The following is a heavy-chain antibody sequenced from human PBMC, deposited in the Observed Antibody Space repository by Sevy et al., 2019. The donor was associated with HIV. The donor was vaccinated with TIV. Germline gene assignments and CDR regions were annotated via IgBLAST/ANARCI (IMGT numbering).Heavy chain of an antibody. Sequence: GGSLRLSCAASGFSFNSYDMNWVRQAPGKVLEWVSSISSVSTIIYYGDSVRGRFSISRDNAKKSLYLLMNSLRVEDTAVYYCARVVGYVSGNYYKYYSDLDVWGQGTAVTVSS. CDR2: ISSVSTII. J-gene: IGHJ6*02. CDR1: GFSFNSYD. CDR3: ARVVGYVSGNYYKYYSDLDV. V-gene: IGHV3-21*01. D-gene: IGHD3-10*01.